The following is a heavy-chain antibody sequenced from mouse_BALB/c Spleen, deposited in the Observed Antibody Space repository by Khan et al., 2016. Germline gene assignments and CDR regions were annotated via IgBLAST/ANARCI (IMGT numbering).Heavy chain of an antibody. J-gene: IGHJ3*01. V-gene: IGHV5-6*01. CDR1: GFTFSTYG. D-gene: IGHD1-1*01. CDR3: TRLAYYYDSEGFAY. CDR2: VSTGGHYN. Sequence: EVELVESGGDIVKPGGSLKLSCAASGFTFSTYGMSWVRQTPDKRLEWVATVSTGGHYNYYSDTVKGRFTISRDNAKNTLYLQMSSRRSEDTAMFYCTRLAYYYDSEGFAYWGQGTLVTVSA.